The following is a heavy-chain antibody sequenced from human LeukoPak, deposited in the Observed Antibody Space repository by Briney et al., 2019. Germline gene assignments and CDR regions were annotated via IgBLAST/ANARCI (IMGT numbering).Heavy chain of an antibody. CDR1: GGSFSGYY. Sequence: SETLSLTCAVYGGSFSGYYWNWIRQPPGKGLEWVGEINHRGGTNYNPSIKSRVAIPVDTSMNQFSLKLSSVTAADTAVYFCATVDTAMVTRYWGQGTLVTVSS. D-gene: IGHD5-18*01. CDR3: ATVDTAMVTRY. V-gene: IGHV4-34*01. CDR2: INHRGGT. J-gene: IGHJ4*02.